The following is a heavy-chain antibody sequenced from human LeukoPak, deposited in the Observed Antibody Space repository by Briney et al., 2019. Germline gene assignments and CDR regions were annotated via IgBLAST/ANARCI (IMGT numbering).Heavy chain of an antibody. CDR2: IYTSGST. CDR1: GGSISSYY. CDR3: ARTGVGATPYRWFDY. J-gene: IGHJ4*02. D-gene: IGHD1-26*01. Sequence: SETLSLTCTVSGGSISSYYWSWIRQPAGKGLEWIGRIYTSGSTNYNPSLKSRVTMSVDTSKNQFSLKLSSVTAADTAVYYCARTGVGATPYRWFDYWGQGTLVTVSS. V-gene: IGHV4-4*07.